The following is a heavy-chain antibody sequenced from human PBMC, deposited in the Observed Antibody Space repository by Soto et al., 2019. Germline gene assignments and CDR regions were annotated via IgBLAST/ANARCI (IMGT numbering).Heavy chain of an antibody. J-gene: IGHJ4*01. V-gene: IGHV3-30*18. CDR3: AKRFWRGTTLSVLDY. Sequence: PGGSLRLSCAASGFTFSSFGMHWVRQAPGKGLEWVALLSYDGSKEYYADSVKGRFSVSRDNSKNTLYLQMNSLRVDDTAVYFCAKRFWRGTTLSVLDYWGRGTLFTVSS. D-gene: IGHD3-3*01. CDR1: GFTFSSFG. CDR2: LSYDGSKE.